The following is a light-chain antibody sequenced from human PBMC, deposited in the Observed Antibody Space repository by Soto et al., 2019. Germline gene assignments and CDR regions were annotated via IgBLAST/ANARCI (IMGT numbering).Light chain of an antibody. CDR2: DAS. CDR3: QHYDNLPPYT. CDR1: QDIDNY. J-gene: IGKJ2*01. Sequence: DIQMTQSPSSLSASVGDRVTITCQANQDIDNYLNWYQQKPGKAPKVLIFDASTLETGVPSRFSGSGSGTDFTFTISSLQPEDIATYYCQHYDNLPPYTFGQGTKLEIK. V-gene: IGKV1-33*01.